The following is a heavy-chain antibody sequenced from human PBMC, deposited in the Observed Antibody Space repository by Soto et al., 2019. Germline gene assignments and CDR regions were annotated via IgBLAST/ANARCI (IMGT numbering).Heavy chain of an antibody. J-gene: IGHJ3*02. V-gene: IGHV1-46*03. Sequence: QVQLVQSGAEVKKPGASVKISCEASGYSFTSQYVHWVRQAPGQGLEWMGIINPNGGSTTYAQKFQGRVPRAGGTSTSTVIGGQGSPASGAPAAYYCARDQWLPPGGGGTEPLDIWGQGTMVTVAS. CDR2: INPNGGST. D-gene: IGHD6-19*01. CDR1: GYSFTSQY. CDR3: ARDQWLPPGGGGTEPLDI.